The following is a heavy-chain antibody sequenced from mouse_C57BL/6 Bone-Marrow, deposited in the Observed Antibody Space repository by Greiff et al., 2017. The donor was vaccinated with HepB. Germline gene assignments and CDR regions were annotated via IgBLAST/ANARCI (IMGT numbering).Heavy chain of an antibody. V-gene: IGHV1-26*01. CDR1: GYTFTDYY. Sequence: EVQLQQSGPELVKPGASVKISCKASGYTFTDYYMNWVKQSHGKSLEWIGDINPNNGGTSYNQKFKGKATLTVDKSSSTAYMELRSLTSDDSAVYYCARGELLRGYYAMDYWGQGTSVTVSS. J-gene: IGHJ4*01. CDR2: INPNNGGT. D-gene: IGHD1-1*01. CDR3: ARGELLRGYYAMDY.